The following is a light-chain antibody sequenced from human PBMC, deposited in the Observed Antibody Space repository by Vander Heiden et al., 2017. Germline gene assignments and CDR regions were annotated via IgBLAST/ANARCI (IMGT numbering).Light chain of an antibody. V-gene: IGLV1-40*01. CDR2: GNS. CDR3: QSYDSSLSGFYV. CDR1: SSNNGAGYD. J-gene: IGLJ1*01. Sequence: QSVLTPPPSVSGAPGQRVTISCTGSSSNNGAGYDVHWYRQLPGTAPKLLIYGNSNQPSGVPDRFSGSKSGTSASLAITGLQAEDEADYYCQSYDSSLSGFYVFGTGTKVTVL.